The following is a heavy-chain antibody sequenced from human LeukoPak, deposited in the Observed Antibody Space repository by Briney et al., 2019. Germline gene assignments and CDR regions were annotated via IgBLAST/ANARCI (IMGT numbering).Heavy chain of an antibody. Sequence: ASVKVSCKASGGTFSSYAISWVRHAPGQGLEWMGGIIPILGTANYAQKLQGRVTITADESTSTAYMELSSLRSEDTAVYYCARDPELRVVPAAPRYYGMDVWGQGTTVTVSS. CDR1: GGTFSSYA. CDR2: IIPILGTA. V-gene: IGHV1-69*01. CDR3: ARDPELRVVPAAPRYYGMDV. J-gene: IGHJ6*02. D-gene: IGHD2-2*01.